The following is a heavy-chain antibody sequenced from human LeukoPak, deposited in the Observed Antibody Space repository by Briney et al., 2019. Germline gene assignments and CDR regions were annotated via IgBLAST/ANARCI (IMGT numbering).Heavy chain of an antibody. CDR3: ASSSGYDWDRDAFDI. D-gene: IGHD5-12*01. Sequence: ASVKVSCKASGYTFTNYGVSWVRQAPGQGLEWMGWISGYNGYTNYAQKFQFRVTMTTDTSTSTAYMELRSLTSDDTAVYYCASSSGYDWDRDAFDIWGQGTMVTVSS. CDR1: GYTFTNYG. CDR2: ISGYNGYT. V-gene: IGHV1-18*01. J-gene: IGHJ3*02.